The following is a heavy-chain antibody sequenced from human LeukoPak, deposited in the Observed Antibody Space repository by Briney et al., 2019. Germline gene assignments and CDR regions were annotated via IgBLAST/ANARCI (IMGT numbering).Heavy chain of an antibody. J-gene: IGHJ6*03. CDR3: ARQNCTLTSCYDYYPYHMDV. CDR2: IYYSGST. D-gene: IGHD2-2*01. Sequence: PSETLSLTCTVSGYSISSGYFWGWIRQPPGKGLEWIGSIYYSGSTYYNPSRKSRVTISVDTTKNQFSLKLTSVTAADTAVYYCARQNCTLTSCYDYYPYHMDVWGKGTAVTISS. CDR1: GYSISSGYF. V-gene: IGHV4-38-2*02.